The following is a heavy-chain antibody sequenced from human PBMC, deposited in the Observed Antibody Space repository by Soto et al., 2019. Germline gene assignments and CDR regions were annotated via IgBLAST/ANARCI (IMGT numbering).Heavy chain of an antibody. J-gene: IGHJ5*02. CDR2: IYYSGST. V-gene: IGHV4-39*01. CDR3: ARLQSPTSSDP. D-gene: IGHD6-6*01. Sequence: SETLSLTCTVSGGSISSSSYYWGWIRQPPGKGLEWIGSIYYSGSTYYNPSLKSRVTISVDTSKNQFSLKLSSVTAADTAVYYCARLQSPTSSDPWGQATLVTVSS. CDR1: GGSISSSSYY.